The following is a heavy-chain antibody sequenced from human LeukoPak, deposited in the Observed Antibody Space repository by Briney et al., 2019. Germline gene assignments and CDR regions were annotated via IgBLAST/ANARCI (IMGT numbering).Heavy chain of an antibody. CDR2: ISTSSTI. Sequence: GGSLRLSCAASGFTFSSYRMHWVRQAPGKGLDWISYISTSSTINYADSVKGRFTISRDNAKNPLYLQMNSLRDEDTAVYYCARGYYGSGTVFDYWGQGTLVTVSS. V-gene: IGHV3-48*02. D-gene: IGHD3-10*01. CDR3: ARGYYGSGTVFDY. CDR1: GFTFSSYR. J-gene: IGHJ4*02.